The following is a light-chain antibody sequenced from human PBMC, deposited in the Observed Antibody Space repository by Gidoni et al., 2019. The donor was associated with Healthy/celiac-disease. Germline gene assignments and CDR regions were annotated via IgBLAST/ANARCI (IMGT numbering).Light chain of an antibody. J-gene: IGKJ1*01. CDR3: QQYNSYSWT. CDR2: KAS. CDR1: QRISSW. V-gene: IGKV1-5*03. Sequence: IHITQSPSTLSASVGDRVTIPSRASQRISSWLAWYQQKPGKAPKLLIYKASSLESGVPSRFRGSGSGTEFTLTISSMQPDDFGNYYCQQYNSYSWTFGQGTKVEIK.